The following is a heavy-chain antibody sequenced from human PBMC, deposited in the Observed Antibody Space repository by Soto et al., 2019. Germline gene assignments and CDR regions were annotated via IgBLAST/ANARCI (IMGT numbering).Heavy chain of an antibody. CDR1: GYTFTSYG. Sequence: QVQLVQSGAEVKKPGASVKVSCKASGYTFTSYGISWVRQAPGQGLEWMGWISAYNGNTNYAQKLQGRVTMTTDTSTSTVYMELRSLRSDDTAVYYCARDPRRSKWLQYPFDYWGQGTLVTVSS. CDR3: ARDPRRSKWLQYPFDY. CDR2: ISAYNGNT. V-gene: IGHV1-18*01. J-gene: IGHJ4*02. D-gene: IGHD5-12*01.